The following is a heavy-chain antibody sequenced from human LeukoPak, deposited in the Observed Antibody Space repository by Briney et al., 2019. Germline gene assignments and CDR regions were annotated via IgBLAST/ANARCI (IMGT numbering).Heavy chain of an antibody. V-gene: IGHV4-34*01. CDR2: LNHSGST. CDR1: GGSFSGNY. Sequence: SETLSLTCAVYGGSFSGNYWSWIRQPPGKGLEWIGELNHSGSTNYNPSLRSRVTISVNTSKNQFSMKLSSVTAAVTAGYCCPRALYGSGSPSDYWGQGTLVTVSS. D-gene: IGHD3-10*01. CDR3: PRALYGSGSPSDY. J-gene: IGHJ4*02.